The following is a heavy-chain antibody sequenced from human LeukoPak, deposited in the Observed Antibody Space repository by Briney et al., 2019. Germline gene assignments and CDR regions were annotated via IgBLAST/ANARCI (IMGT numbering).Heavy chain of an antibody. J-gene: IGHJ1*01. CDR3: ARYGSGSYSDDHFQH. CDR1: GGSISSSNYF. Sequence: TSQTLSLTCTVSGGSISSSNYFWGWVRQPPGKGLEWIGIISYSGNTYYNPSLKSRVTIFADTSKNQFSLKLSSVTAADTAVYYCARYGSGSYSDDHFQHWGQGTLVTVSS. V-gene: IGHV4-39*01. CDR2: ISYSGNT. D-gene: IGHD3-10*01.